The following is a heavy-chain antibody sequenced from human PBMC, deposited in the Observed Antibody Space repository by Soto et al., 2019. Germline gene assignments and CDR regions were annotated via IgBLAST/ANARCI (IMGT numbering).Heavy chain of an antibody. J-gene: IGHJ3*02. CDR2: INHSGST. CDR3: ARGKFYYDSSGYYLYDAFYI. V-gene: IGHV4-34*01. Sequence: PSGTLSLTCAVYCGWVRGYYGAGSRQPPGKGLAWIGEINHSGSTNYNPSLKSRVTISVDTSKNQFSLKLSSVTAADTAVYYCARGKFYYDSSGYYLYDAFYIWCQGTMVTV. D-gene: IGHD3-22*01. CDR1: CGWVRGYY.